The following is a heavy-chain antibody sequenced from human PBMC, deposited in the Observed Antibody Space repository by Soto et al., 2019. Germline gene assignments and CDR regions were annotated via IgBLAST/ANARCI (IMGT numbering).Heavy chain of an antibody. Sequence: GGSLRLSCAASGFTFSSYGMHWVRQAPGKGLEWVAVIWYDGSNKYYADSVKGRFTISRDNSKNTLYLQMNSLRAEDTAVYYCAREPASHYGDYDVEGRYYYMDVWGKGTTVTVSS. J-gene: IGHJ6*03. D-gene: IGHD4-17*01. V-gene: IGHV3-33*01. CDR3: AREPASHYGDYDVEGRYYYMDV. CDR1: GFTFSSYG. CDR2: IWYDGSNK.